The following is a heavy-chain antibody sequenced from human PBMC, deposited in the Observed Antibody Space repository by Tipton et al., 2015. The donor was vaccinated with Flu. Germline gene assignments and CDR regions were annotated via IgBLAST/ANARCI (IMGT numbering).Heavy chain of an antibody. D-gene: IGHD6-13*01. CDR1: GGSIDNYY. CDR2: IFSSGST. Sequence: TLSLTCSVSGGSIDNYYWSWIRQPAGKGLEWIGRIFSSGSTFYNPSLKNRVSMSVDTSRKQFSLKLSSVTAADTAVYYCARDLGSSGSFDYWGQGTLVTVSS. J-gene: IGHJ4*02. V-gene: IGHV4-4*07. CDR3: ARDLGSSGSFDY.